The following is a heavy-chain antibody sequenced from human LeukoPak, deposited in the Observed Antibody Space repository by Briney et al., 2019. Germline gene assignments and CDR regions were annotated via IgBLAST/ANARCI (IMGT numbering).Heavy chain of an antibody. CDR3: ARVSGYYPKQYFQP. V-gene: IGHV4-39*02. CDR1: GGSISGSSYY. CDR2: IYYSGST. Sequence: KSSETLSLTCTVSGGSISGSSYYWGWIRQPPGKGLEWIGSIYYSGSTYHNPSLKSRVTISVDTSKNQFPLKLNSVTATDTAVYYCARVSGYYPKQYFQPWGQGTLVAVSS. D-gene: IGHD3-3*01. J-gene: IGHJ1*01.